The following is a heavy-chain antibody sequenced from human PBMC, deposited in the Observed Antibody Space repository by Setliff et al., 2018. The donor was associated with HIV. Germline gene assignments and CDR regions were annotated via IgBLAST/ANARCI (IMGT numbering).Heavy chain of an antibody. CDR1: GYTLAALS. V-gene: IGHV1-24*01. Sequence: GASVKVSCKVFGYTLAALSIHWVRQAPGKGLEWMGGFDPEDGERINAEKFQGRVTMTADTSTDTAYMALSSLTSEDTAVYYCAKDWGPQRSYYYMDVWGKGTTVTVSS. CDR3: AKDWGPQRSYYYMDV. J-gene: IGHJ6*03. CDR2: FDPEDGER. D-gene: IGHD3-16*01.